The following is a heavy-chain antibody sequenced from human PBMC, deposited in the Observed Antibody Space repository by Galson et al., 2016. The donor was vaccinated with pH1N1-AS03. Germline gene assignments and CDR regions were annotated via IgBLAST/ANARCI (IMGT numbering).Heavy chain of an antibody. CDR3: VRPSSGSFRY. J-gene: IGHJ4*02. CDR2: ISYSDDTE. CDR1: GFPFSGYE. D-gene: IGHD1-26*01. Sequence: SLRLSCAASGFPFSGYEMNWVRQAPGKGLEWISYISYSDDTENYADSVKGRFSISRDNAKNSLYLQMSALRPEDTAVYYCVRPSSGSFRYWGPGTLVTVSS. V-gene: IGHV3-48*03.